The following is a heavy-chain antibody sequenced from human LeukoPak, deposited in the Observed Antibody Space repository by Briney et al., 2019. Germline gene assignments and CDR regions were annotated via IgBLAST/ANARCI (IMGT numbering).Heavy chain of an antibody. V-gene: IGHV3-74*01. Sequence: GGSLRLSSAASGFTLSNYWMHSVRPAPGKGLVWVSRIYSDGSSTTSADSVKGRFTISRDNAKNTLYLQMNSLRAEDTAVYYCAKGGATVIDYWGQGTLVTVSS. J-gene: IGHJ4*02. D-gene: IGHD4-17*01. CDR2: IYSDGSST. CDR3: AKGGATVIDY. CDR1: GFTLSNYW.